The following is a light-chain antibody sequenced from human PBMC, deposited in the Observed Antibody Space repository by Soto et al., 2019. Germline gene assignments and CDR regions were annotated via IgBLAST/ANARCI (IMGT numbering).Light chain of an antibody. CDR1: QGISNY. Sequence: DLQMTQSPYSLSASGGDKVTITCRASQGISNYLGWFQQTPGKAPKSLIYAASSLHSGVPSKFSGSGSGTDFTLTISSLQPENFATYYCQHDTFGQGTRLEIE. V-gene: IGKV1-16*02. CDR3: QHDT. J-gene: IGKJ5*01. CDR2: AAS.